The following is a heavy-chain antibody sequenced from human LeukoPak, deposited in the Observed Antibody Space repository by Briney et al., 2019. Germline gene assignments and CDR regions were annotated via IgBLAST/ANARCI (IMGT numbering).Heavy chain of an antibody. CDR2: ISYNGNNK. V-gene: IGHV3-30-3*01. J-gene: IGHJ4*02. D-gene: IGHD3-22*01. Sequence: SGGSLRLSCAASGFTFSSYAMHWVRQAPGKGLEWVAVISYNGNNKYNADSVKGRFTISRDNSNDTLYLQMSSLRAEDTAIYYCAKDHLAIFMIVVVLDSWGQGTLVTVSS. CDR3: AKDHLAIFMIVVVLDS. CDR1: GFTFSSYA.